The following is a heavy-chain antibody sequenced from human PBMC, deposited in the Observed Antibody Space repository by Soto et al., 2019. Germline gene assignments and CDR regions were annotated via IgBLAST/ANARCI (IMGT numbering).Heavy chain of an antibody. CDR2: IKEDGSEK. J-gene: IGHJ6*02. V-gene: IGHV3-7*01. Sequence: GGSLRLSCAASGFTFSSSWMTWVRQAPGKGLAWVANIKEDGSEKYYVDSVKGRFTISRDNTNESLYLQMNSLRAEDTAVYYCARDQAPVGYSGLDVWGQGTKVTVS. CDR1: GFTFSSSW. CDR3: ARDQAPVGYSGLDV. D-gene: IGHD4-4*01.